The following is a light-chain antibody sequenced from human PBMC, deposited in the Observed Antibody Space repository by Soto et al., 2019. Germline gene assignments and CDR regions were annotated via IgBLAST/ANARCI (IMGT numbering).Light chain of an antibody. J-gene: IGLJ1*01. Sequence: QSVLTQPASVSGSPGQSITISCTGTSSDVGDYNYVSWYQQHPGKAPKLMISAVSIRPSGVSDRFSGSKSGNTASLTISGLQAEDEADYYCSYMRNSLYVFGTGTKLTVL. V-gene: IGLV2-14*01. CDR1: SSDVGDYNY. CDR3: CSYMRNSLYV. CDR2: AVS.